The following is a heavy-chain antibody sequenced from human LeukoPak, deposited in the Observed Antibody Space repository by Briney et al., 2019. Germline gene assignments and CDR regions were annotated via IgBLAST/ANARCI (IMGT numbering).Heavy chain of an antibody. J-gene: IGHJ3*02. V-gene: IGHV3-11*01. CDR2: ISSSGSTI. D-gene: IGHD3-16*01. CDR3: ARVFGATVNDAFDI. CDR1: GFTFSGFW. Sequence: SGGSLRLFCAVSGFTFSGFWMSWSRQAPGKGLEWVSYISSSGSTIYYADSVKGRFTISRDNAKNSLYLQMNSLRAEDTAVYYCARVFGATVNDAFDIWGQGTMVTVSS.